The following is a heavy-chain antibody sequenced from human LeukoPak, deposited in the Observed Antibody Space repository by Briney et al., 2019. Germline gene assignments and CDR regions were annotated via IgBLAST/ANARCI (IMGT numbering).Heavy chain of an antibody. CDR1: GYTFTGYF. Sequence: ASVKVSCKGSGYTFTGYFMHWVRQAPGQGLEWMGWINPNSGGTNYAQNFQGRVTMTRDTSINTAYMELSRLRSDGTAVYYCARGGNSGWGTPNDDYWGQGTLVTVSS. D-gene: IGHD6-19*01. CDR2: INPNSGGT. J-gene: IGHJ4*02. CDR3: ARGGNSGWGTPNDDY. V-gene: IGHV1-2*02.